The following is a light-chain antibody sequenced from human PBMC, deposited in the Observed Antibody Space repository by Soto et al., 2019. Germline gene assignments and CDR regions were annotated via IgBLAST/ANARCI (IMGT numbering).Light chain of an antibody. V-gene: IGLV2-23*03. J-gene: IGLJ2*01. Sequence: QSALTQPASVSGSPGQSITISCTGTSSDVGNYNLVSWYQQHPGKAPKLMIYEGSKRPSGASNRFSGSKSGNTASLTISGLQAEDEADYYGCSYAGSTTFRVLFGGGTKLTVL. CDR3: CSYAGSTTFRVL. CDR1: SSDVGNYNL. CDR2: EGS.